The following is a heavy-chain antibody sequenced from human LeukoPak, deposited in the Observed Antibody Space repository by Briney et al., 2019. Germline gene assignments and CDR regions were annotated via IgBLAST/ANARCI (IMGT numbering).Heavy chain of an antibody. D-gene: IGHD4-17*01. V-gene: IGHV3-30*18. J-gene: IGHJ4*02. CDR2: ISYDGSNK. CDR3: AKGYGDFPFDY. Sequence: AGGSLRLSCAASGFFFSNCDMNWVRQAPGSGLEWVAVISYDGSNKYYGDSVKGRFTISRDNSKNTLYLQMNSLRAEDTAVYYCAKGYGDFPFDYWGQGTLVTVSS. CDR1: GFFFSNCD.